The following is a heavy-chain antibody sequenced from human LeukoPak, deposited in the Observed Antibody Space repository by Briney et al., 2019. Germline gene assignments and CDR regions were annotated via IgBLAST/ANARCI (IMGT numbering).Heavy chain of an antibody. V-gene: IGHV1-24*01. Sequence: GASVNVSCKVSGYTLTKLSMHWVQQAPGKGLEWMGGFDPEDGETIYAQKFQGRVTMTKDTSTDTAHMDLSSLRSEDTAVYYCTIAQDYHDSSGYYLEYYFDFWGQGTLVTVSS. CDR2: FDPEDGET. CDR1: GYTLTKLS. CDR3: TIAQDYHDSSGYYLEYYFDF. D-gene: IGHD3-22*01. J-gene: IGHJ4*02.